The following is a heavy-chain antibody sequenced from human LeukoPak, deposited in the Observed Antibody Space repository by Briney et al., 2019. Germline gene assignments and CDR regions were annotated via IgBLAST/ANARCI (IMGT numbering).Heavy chain of an antibody. Sequence: PGGSLRLSCAASGFTFSNAWMSWVRQAPGKGLEWVGRIKSKTDGGTTDYAAPVKGRFTISRDDSKNTLYLQMNSLKTEDTAVYYCTTSIVVVPAAIAYYFDYWGQGTLVTVSS. V-gene: IGHV3-15*01. CDR1: GFTFSNAW. J-gene: IGHJ4*02. D-gene: IGHD2-2*01. CDR3: TTSIVVVPAAIAYYFDY. CDR2: IKSKTDGGTT.